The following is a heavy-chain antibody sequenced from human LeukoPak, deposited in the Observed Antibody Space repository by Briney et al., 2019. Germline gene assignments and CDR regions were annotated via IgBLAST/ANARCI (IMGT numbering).Heavy chain of an antibody. V-gene: IGHV1-69*05. CDR2: IIPIFGTA. CDR1: GGTYSSYA. Sequence: SVKVSCKASGGTYSSYAISWVRQAPGQGLEWMGGIIPIFGTANYAQKFQGRVTITTDESTSTAYMELSSLRSEDTAVYYCAAALRYCSSTSCYMDHYYYMDVWGKGTTVTVSS. J-gene: IGHJ6*03. CDR3: AAALRYCSSTSCYMDHYYYMDV. D-gene: IGHD2-2*02.